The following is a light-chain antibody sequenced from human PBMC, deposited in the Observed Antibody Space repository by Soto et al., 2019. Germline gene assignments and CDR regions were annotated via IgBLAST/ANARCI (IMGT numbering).Light chain of an antibody. Sequence: DIQMTQSPSSVSAAVGDRVTITCRASQGISSGLAWYQQKAGEAPKLLIYAASSLQSGVPSRFSGSGSGPDFTLTISSLQPEDFATYYCQQANSFPHTFGQGTRLEIK. J-gene: IGKJ5*01. V-gene: IGKV1-12*01. CDR1: QGISSG. CDR2: AAS. CDR3: QQANSFPHT.